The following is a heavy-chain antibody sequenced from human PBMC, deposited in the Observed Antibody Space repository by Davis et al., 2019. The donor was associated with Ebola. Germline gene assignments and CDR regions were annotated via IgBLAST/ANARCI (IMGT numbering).Heavy chain of an antibody. J-gene: IGHJ6*02. CDR1: GFTFSSYA. D-gene: IGHD4-11*01. CDR3: ASGDRAVTTFYYYYGMDV. Sequence: GESLKISCSASGFTFSSYAMHWVRQAPGKGLEYVSAISSNGGSTYYADSVKGRFTISRDNSKNTLYLQMNSLRAEDTAVYYCASGDRAVTTFYYYYGMDVWGQGTTVTVSS. CDR2: ISSNGGST. V-gene: IGHV3-64*04.